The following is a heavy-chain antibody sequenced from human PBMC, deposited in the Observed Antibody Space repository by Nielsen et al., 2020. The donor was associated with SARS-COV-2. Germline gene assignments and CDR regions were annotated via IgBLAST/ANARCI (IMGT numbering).Heavy chain of an antibody. D-gene: IGHD3-10*01. J-gene: IGHJ3*01. CDR1: GFTFSDYW. CDR3: ARSGSELWSPDTFYL. CDR2: IKQDGSEK. Sequence: GESLKISCAGSGFTFSDYWMTWIRQAPGKGLEWVANIKQDGSEKYYVDSVKGRFTISRDNAKTSMYLHMSSLRAEDTAVYYCARSGSELWSPDTFYLWGQGTMVTVSS. V-gene: IGHV3-7*03.